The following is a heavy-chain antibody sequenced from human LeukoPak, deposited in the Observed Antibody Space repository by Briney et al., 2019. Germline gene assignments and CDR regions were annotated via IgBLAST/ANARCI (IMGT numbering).Heavy chain of an antibody. Sequence: GGSLRLSCASSGFTVSSNYMSWVRQAPGKGLEWVSVIYSGSSSTYYTDSVKGRFTISRHNSKNTLYLQMNSLRAEDTAVYYCARVGSGWYDFDYWGQGTLVTVSS. D-gene: IGHD6-19*01. CDR3: ARVGSGWYDFDY. CDR2: IYSGSSST. V-gene: IGHV3-53*04. CDR1: GFTVSSNY. J-gene: IGHJ4*02.